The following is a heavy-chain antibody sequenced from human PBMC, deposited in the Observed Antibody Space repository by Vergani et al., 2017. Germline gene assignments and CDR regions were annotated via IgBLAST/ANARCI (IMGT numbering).Heavy chain of an antibody. CDR3: AREGSSSWYRRSYYYYYGMDV. V-gene: IGHV3-30*03. J-gene: IGHJ6*02. CDR1: GFTFSSYG. D-gene: IGHD6-13*01. CDR2: ISYDGSNK. Sequence: QVQLVESGGGVVQPGRSLRLSCAASGFTFSSYGMHWVRQAPGKGLEWVAVISYDGSNKYYADSVKGRFTISRDNSKNTLYLQMNSLRAEDTAVYYCAREGSSSWYRRSYYYYYGMDVWGQGTTVTVSS.